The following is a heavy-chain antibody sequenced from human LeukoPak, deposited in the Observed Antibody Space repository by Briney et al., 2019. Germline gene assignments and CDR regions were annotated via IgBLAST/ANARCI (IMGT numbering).Heavy chain of an antibody. D-gene: IGHD3-10*01. J-gene: IGHJ4*02. V-gene: IGHV3-30*18. CDR1: GFTFNTYA. CDR2: ISYDGSNK. Sequence: GGSLRLSCAASGFTFNTYAMHWVRQAPGKGLEWVAFISYDGSNKYYADSVKGRFTISRDNSKNTLYLQMNSLRAEDTAVYYCAKDFAPYGSGYYFDYWGQGTLVTVPS. CDR3: AKDFAPYGSGYYFDY.